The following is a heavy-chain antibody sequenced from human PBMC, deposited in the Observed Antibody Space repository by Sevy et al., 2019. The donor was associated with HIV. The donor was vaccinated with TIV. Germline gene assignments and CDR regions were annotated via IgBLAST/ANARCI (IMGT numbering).Heavy chain of an antibody. CDR3: ARVPIYCSGGSCYGMDV. V-gene: IGHV4-34*01. CDR2: INHSGST. D-gene: IGHD2-15*01. J-gene: IGHJ6*02. CDR1: GGSFSGYY. Sequence: SETLSLTCAVYGGSFSGYYWSWIRQPPGKGLEWIGEINHSGSTNYNPSLKSRVTISVDTSKNQFSLKLSSVTAADTAVYYGARVPIYCSGGSCYGMDVWGQGTTVTVSS.